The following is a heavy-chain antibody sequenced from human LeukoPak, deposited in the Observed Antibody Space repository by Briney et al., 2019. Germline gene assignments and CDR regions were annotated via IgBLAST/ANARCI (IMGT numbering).Heavy chain of an antibody. CDR2: IYHSGTT. CDR3: ARVEGPQKNRDGYNSRYLDY. V-gene: IGHV4-59*01. Sequence: SSETLSLTCTISNGSISTYYWSWIRQPLGKGLEWIGHIYHSGTTIYNPTLKSRVTMSVDSSRNQVSLHLTSVSAADTAVYFCARVEGPQKNRDGYNSRYLDYWGQGTLVTVSS. J-gene: IGHJ4*02. CDR1: NGSISTYY. D-gene: IGHD5-24*01.